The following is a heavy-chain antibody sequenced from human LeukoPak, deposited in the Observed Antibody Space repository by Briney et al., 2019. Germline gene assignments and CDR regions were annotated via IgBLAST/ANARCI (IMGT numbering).Heavy chain of an antibody. D-gene: IGHD2-2*01. J-gene: IGHJ6*03. CDR3: ARDIVDSRYCSSTSCHRARYYYYYMDV. CDR2: ISSSSSTI. CDR1: GFTFRKYW. Sequence: GGSLRLSCAASGFTFRKYWLHWVRQAPGKGLEWVSYISSSSSTIYYADSVKGRFTISRDNAKNSLYLQMNSLRAEDTAVYYCARDIVDSRYCSSTSCHRARYYYYYMDVWGKGTTVTVSS. V-gene: IGHV3-48*01.